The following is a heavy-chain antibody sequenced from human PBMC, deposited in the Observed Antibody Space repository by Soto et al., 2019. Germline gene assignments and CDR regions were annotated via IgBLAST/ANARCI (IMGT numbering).Heavy chain of an antibody. D-gene: IGHD4-17*01. Sequence: EVQLVESGGGLVQPGRSLSLSCTASGFTFNDYAMHWVRQAPGKGLEWVSAISWNSGSIGYADSVKGRFTIYSNNAKNSLYLQMNSLRDEDTAFYYCAKDQYSGVTTEDYFDYWGQGTLVTVSS. V-gene: IGHV3-9*01. CDR2: ISWNSGSI. J-gene: IGHJ4*02. CDR1: GFTFNDYA. CDR3: AKDQYSGVTTEDYFDY.